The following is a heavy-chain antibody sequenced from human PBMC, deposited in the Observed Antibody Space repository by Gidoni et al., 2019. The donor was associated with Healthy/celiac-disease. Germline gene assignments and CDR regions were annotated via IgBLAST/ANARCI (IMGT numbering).Heavy chain of an antibody. CDR2: ISGSGGST. CDR1: GFTFSSYA. J-gene: IGHJ4*02. D-gene: IGHD3-10*01. V-gene: IGHV3-23*01. CDR3: AILSGVGRGGNY. Sequence: EVQLLESGGGLVQPGGSLRLSCAASGFTFSSYAMSWVRQAPGKGLEWVSAISGSGGSTYYADSVKGRFTISRDKSKNTLDLQMNSLRAEDTAVYYCAILSGVGRGGNYWGQGTLVTVSS.